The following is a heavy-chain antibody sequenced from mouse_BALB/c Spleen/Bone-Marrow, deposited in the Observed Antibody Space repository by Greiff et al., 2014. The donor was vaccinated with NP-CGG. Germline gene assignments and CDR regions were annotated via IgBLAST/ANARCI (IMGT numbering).Heavy chain of an antibody. CDR1: GFTFSSYT. CDR3: ARRVWSRGGDY. CDR2: ISNGGGST. D-gene: IGHD2-10*02. V-gene: IGHV5-12-2*01. Sequence: EVMLVESGGGLVQPGGSLKLSCAASGFTFSSYTMSWVRQTPEKRLEWVAYISNGGGSTYYPDTVKGRFTISRDNAKNTLYLQMSSLKSEDTAMYYCARRVWSRGGDYWGQGTSATVSS. J-gene: IGHJ4*01.